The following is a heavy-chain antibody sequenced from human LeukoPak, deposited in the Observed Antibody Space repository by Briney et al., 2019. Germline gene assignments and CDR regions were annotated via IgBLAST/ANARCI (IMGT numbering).Heavy chain of an antibody. J-gene: IGHJ4*02. Sequence: GGSLRLSCAASGFTFSSCAMNRVRQAPGKGLEWVSTIIDSGNSIYYADSAEGRFTISRDNSKNTLYLQMNSLRAGDTAVYYCAKDPIFSGSYGVFDYWGLGTLVTVSS. CDR1: GFTFSSCA. V-gene: IGHV3-23*01. CDR3: AKDPIFSGSYGVFDY. D-gene: IGHD1-26*01. CDR2: IIDSGNSI.